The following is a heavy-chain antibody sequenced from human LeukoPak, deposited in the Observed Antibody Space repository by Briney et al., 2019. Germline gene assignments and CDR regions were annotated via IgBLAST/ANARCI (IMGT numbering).Heavy chain of an antibody. D-gene: IGHD3-10*01. V-gene: IGHV3-23*01. CDR3: AKVRFGVTARYHFDF. CDR1: GFTFRTYG. CDR2: ISASGGAT. Sequence: GGSLRLSCAASGFTFRTYGMSWVRQAPGKGLEWVSGISASGGATYYADSVKGRFTISRDNSKNTLYLQMNSLRAEDTAVYYCAKVRFGVTARYHFDFWGQGTLVTVSS. J-gene: IGHJ4*02.